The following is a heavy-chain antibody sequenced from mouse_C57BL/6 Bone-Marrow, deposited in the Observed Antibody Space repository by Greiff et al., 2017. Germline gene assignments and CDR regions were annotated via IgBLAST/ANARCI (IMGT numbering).Heavy chain of an antibody. D-gene: IGHD1-1*01. CDR3: ANYYGSSFAY. V-gene: IGHV1-26*01. Sequence: VQLQQSGPELVKPGASVKISCKASGYTFTDYYMNWVKQSHGKSLEWIGDINPNNGGTSYNQKFKGKATLTVDKSSSTAYMVLRSLTSEDSAGYYCANYYGSSFAYWGQGTLVTVSA. J-gene: IGHJ3*01. CDR2: INPNNGGT. CDR1: GYTFTDYY.